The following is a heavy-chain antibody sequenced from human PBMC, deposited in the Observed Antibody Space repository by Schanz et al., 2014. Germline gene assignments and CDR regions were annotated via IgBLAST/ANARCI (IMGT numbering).Heavy chain of an antibody. CDR3: AKSYDTSGYSGFDY. J-gene: IGHJ4*02. CDR1: GFTFSNYG. D-gene: IGHD3-22*01. CDR2: ISYDGNTK. Sequence: QVQLVESGGGVVQPGRSLRLSCAASGFTFSNYGLHWVRQAPGKGLEWVTVISYDGNTKYYADSVKGRFTISRDNSKNTLYLQMNSLRPEDTAVYYCAKSYDTSGYSGFDYWGQGTLVTVSS. V-gene: IGHV3-30*18.